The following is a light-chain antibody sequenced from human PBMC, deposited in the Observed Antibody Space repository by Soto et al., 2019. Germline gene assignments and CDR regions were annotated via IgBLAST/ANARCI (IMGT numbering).Light chain of an antibody. J-gene: IGKJ1*01. CDR2: AAS. CDR3: QKYDSARWT. CDR1: QGIANY. Sequence: IKMSKSPSSLSASVGDRVTITCQASQGIANYLAWYQQKPGKVPKLLIYAASSLQSGVPSRFSGSGSGTDFTLTISSLQPEDVATYYCQKYDSARWTFGQGSKADI. V-gene: IGKV1-27*01.